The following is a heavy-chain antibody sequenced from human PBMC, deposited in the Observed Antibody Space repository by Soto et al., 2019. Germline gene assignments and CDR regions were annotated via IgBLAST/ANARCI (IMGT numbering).Heavy chain of an antibody. CDR3: ARDSPSNYDYYYYYMDV. D-gene: IGHD4-4*01. CDR2: ISSSSSTI. J-gene: IGHJ6*03. V-gene: IGHV3-48*01. Sequence: GGSLRLSCAASGFTFSSYSMNWVRQAPGKGLEWVSYISSSSSTIYYADSVKGRFTISRDNAKNSLYLQMNSLRAEDTAVYYCARDSPSNYDYYYYYMDVWGKGTTVTVSS. CDR1: GFTFSSYS.